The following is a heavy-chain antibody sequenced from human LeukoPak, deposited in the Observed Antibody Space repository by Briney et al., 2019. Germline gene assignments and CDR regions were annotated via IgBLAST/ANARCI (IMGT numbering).Heavy chain of an antibody. Sequence: ASVKVSCKAFGYTFTGYYMHWVRQAPGQGLEWMGWINPNSGGTNYAQKFQGRVTMTRDTSISTAYMELSRLRSDDTAVYYCARTYDQASHRGDDYFDYWGQGTLVTVSS. V-gene: IGHV1-2*02. D-gene: IGHD5-12*01. CDR3: ARTYDQASHRGDDYFDY. J-gene: IGHJ4*02. CDR1: GYTFTGYY. CDR2: INPNSGGT.